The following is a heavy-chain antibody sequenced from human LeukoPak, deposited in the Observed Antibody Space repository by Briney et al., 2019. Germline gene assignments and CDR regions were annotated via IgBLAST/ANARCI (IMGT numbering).Heavy chain of an antibody. CDR2: ISSSSSTI. J-gene: IGHJ5*02. CDR1: GFTFSGYS. CDR3: AREFDP. Sequence: GGSLRLSCAASGFTFSGYSMNWVRQALGKGPEWVSYISSSSSTIYYADSVKGRFTISRDNAKNSLYLQTNSLRDEDTAVYYCAREFDPWGQGTLVTVSS. V-gene: IGHV3-48*02.